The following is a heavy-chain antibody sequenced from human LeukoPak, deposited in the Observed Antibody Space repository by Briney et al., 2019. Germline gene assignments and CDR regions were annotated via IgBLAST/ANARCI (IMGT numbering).Heavy chain of an antibody. CDR3: EKDGSTIFGVVPYY. CDR2: ISYDGSNK. D-gene: IGHD3-3*01. CDR1: GFTFSSYG. V-gene: IGHV3-30*18. Sequence: PGRSLRLSCAASGFTFSSYGMHWVRQAPGKWLEWVAVISYDGSNKYYADSVKGRFTISRDNSKNTLYLQMNSLRAEDTAVYYCEKDGSTIFGVVPYYWGQGTLVTV. J-gene: IGHJ4*02.